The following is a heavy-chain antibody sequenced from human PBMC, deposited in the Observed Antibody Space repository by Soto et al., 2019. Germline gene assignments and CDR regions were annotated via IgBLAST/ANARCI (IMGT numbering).Heavy chain of an antibody. V-gene: IGHV4-4*02. D-gene: IGHD2-2*01. J-gene: IGHJ6*02. Sequence: QVQLQESGPGLVKPSGTLSLTCAVSGGCISSSNWWSWVRQPPGKGLEWIGEIYHSGSTNYNPSRKGRVTISVDKSKNQFSLKLSSVTAADKAVYYCARVVGGYYYGMDVWGQGTTVTVSS. CDR2: IYHSGST. CDR1: GGCISSSNW. CDR3: ARVVGGYYYGMDV.